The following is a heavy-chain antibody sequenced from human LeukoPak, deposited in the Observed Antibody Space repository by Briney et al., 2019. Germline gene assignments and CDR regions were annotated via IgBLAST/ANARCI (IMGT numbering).Heavy chain of an antibody. J-gene: IGHJ4*02. V-gene: IGHV4-31*03. CDR3: ARCGIAAAGDYFDY. Sequence: PSQTLSLTCTVSGGSISSGGYYWSWIRQHPGKGLEWIGYIYYSGSTYYNPSLKSRVTISVDTSKSQFSLKLSSVTAADTAVYYCARCGIAAAGDYFDYWGQGTLVTVSS. D-gene: IGHD6-13*01. CDR2: IYYSGST. CDR1: GGSISSGGYY.